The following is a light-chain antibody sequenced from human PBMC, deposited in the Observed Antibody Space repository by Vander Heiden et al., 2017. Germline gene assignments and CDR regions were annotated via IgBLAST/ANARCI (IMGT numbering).Light chain of an antibody. CDR3: QVWDSSSDHVV. V-gene: IGLV3-21*02. CDR1: NIGSKS. Sequence: SYVLTQPPPVSVAPGQTARIPCGGNNIGSKSLHWYQQTPGQAPVLVVYDDSDRPSGIPERFSGSNSGNTATLTISRVEAGDEADYYCQVWDSSSDHVVFGGGTKLTVL. CDR2: DDS. J-gene: IGLJ2*01.